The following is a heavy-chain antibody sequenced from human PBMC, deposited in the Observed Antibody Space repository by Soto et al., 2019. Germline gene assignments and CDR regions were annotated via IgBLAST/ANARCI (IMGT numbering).Heavy chain of an antibody. CDR1: GFSLTTRGVG. V-gene: IGHV2-5*02. J-gene: IGHJ5*02. Sequence: QITLKESGPTLVKPTQTLTLTCTFSGFSLTTRGVGVGWIRQPPGKALDCLALIYWDDDKRYSPSLQSRLSITKHPSKIQVVLTMTNVDPLDTATYSWAHIPNYYHYGWFAPWVQGTLVSVSS. CDR3: AHIPNYYHYGWFAP. D-gene: IGHD3-16*01. CDR2: IYWDDDK.